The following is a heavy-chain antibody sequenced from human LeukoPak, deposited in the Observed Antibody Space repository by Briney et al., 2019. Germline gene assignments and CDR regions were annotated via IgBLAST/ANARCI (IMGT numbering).Heavy chain of an antibody. CDR2: INHSGST. Sequence: SETLSLTCAVYGGSFSGYYWSWSRQPPGKGLEWIGEINHSGSTNYNPSLKSRVTISVDTSKNQFSLRLSSVTAADTAVYYCARDRYCSGGSCTHDAFDIWGQGTMVTVSS. CDR3: ARDRYCSGGSCTHDAFDI. V-gene: IGHV4-34*01. D-gene: IGHD2-15*01. CDR1: GGSFSGYY. J-gene: IGHJ3*02.